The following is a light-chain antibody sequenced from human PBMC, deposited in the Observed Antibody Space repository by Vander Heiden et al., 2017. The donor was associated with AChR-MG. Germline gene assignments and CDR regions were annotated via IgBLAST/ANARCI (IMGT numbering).Light chain of an antibody. CDR3: QQYKGYPYS. CDR2: EAS. J-gene: IGKJ2*03. CDR1: QSISNW. V-gene: IGKV1-5*03. Sequence: DIQMTQSPSTLSASVGDRVTITCRASQSISNWLAWYQQKPGKAPKLLIYEASSLGTGVPSRFSGSGSGTEFTLTISSLQPDDSATYCCQQYKGYPYSFGQGTKLEIK.